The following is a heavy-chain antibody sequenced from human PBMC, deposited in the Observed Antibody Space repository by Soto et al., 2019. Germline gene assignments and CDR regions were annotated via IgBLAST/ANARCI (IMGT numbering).Heavy chain of an antibody. CDR2: IYWDDDK. CDR1: GFSLSTSGVG. J-gene: IGHJ5*02. Sequence: SGPTLVPHTQPLTLTCPFSGFSLSTSGVGVGWIRQPPGKALEWLALIYWDDDKRYSPSLKSRLTITKDTSKNQVVLTMTNMDPVDTATYYCAHTITMVRVSWFDPWGQGTLVTVSS. CDR3: AHTITMVRVSWFDP. D-gene: IGHD3-10*01. V-gene: IGHV2-5*02.